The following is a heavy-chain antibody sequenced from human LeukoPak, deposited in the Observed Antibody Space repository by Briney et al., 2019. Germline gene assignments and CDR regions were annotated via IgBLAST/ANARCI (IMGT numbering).Heavy chain of an antibody. CDR3: AREGPYSSSGTWFDP. CDR2: IKQDGSEK. D-gene: IGHD6-13*01. V-gene: IGHV3-7*03. J-gene: IGHJ5*02. Sequence: GGSLRLSCAASGFTFSSYWMSWVRQAPGKGLEWVANIKQDGSEKYYVDSVKGRFTISRDNAKNSLYLQMNSLRAEDTAVYYCAREGPYSSSGTWFDPWGQGTLVTVSS. CDR1: GFTFSSYW.